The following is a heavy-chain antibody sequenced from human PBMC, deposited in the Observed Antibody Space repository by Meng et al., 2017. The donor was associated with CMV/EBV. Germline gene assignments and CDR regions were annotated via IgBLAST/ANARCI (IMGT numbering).Heavy chain of an antibody. CDR2: INWNGGST. J-gene: IGHJ4*02. V-gene: IGHV3-20*04. Sequence: GESLKISCAASGFTFSSYAMHWVRQAPGKGLEWVSGINWNGGSTGYADSVKGRFTISRDNAKNSLYLQMNSLRAEDTALYYCARDYSTLWDGSDYWGQGTLVTVSS. D-gene: IGHD3-10*01. CDR1: GFTFSSYA. CDR3: ARDYSTLWDGSDY.